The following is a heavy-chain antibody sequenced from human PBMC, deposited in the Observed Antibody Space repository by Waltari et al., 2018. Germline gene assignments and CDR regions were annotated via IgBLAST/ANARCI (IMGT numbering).Heavy chain of an antibody. CDR1: GGTFSSYA. Sequence: QVQLVQSGAEVKKPRSSVKVSCKASGGTFSSYAISWVRQAPGQGLEWMGGIIPIFGTANYAQKFQGRVTITADKSTSTAYMELSSLRSEDTAVYYCARETLSSSSWYGQYYFDYWGQGTLVTVSS. J-gene: IGHJ4*02. V-gene: IGHV1-69*14. D-gene: IGHD6-13*01. CDR2: IIPIFGTA. CDR3: ARETLSSSSWYGQYYFDY.